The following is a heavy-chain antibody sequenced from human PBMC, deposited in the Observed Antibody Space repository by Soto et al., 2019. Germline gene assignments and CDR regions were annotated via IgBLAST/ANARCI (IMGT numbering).Heavy chain of an antibody. CDR2: IIPIFGTA. V-gene: IGHV1-69*06. CDR1: GGTFSSYA. Sequence: SVKVSCKASGGTFSSYAISWVRQAPGQGLEWMGGIIPIFGTANYAQKFQGRVTITADKSTSTAYMELSSLRSEDTAVYYCARVKYYDSSGYLYYWGQGTLVTVSS. CDR3: ARVKYYDSSGYLYY. D-gene: IGHD3-22*01. J-gene: IGHJ4*02.